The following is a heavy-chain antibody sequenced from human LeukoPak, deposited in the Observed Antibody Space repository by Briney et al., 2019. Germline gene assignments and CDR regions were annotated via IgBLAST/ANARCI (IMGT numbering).Heavy chain of an antibody. CDR1: GYTFTNYY. D-gene: IGHD5-24*01. CDR3: ARAGKDGYNNVGPSDY. CDR2: INPNSGGT. Sequence: ASVKVSCKASGYTFTNYYMHWVRQAPGQGLEWMGWINPNSGGTNYAQKFQGWVTMTRDTSISTAYMELSRLRSDDTAVYYCARAGKDGYNNVGPSDYWGQGTLVTVSS. V-gene: IGHV1-2*04. J-gene: IGHJ4*02.